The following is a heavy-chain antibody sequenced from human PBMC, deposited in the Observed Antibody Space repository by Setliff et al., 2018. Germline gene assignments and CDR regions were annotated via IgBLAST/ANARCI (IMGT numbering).Heavy chain of an antibody. D-gene: IGHD6-19*01. CDR3: ARGRIAVAGTGVGPFDY. Sequence: SETLSLTCTVSDDSISSRHYYWSWIRQPAGKGLEWLGQIYTSWSTNYNPSLKGRATLSIDASKKQFSLKLSSVTAADTAVYYCARGRIAVAGTGVGPFDYWGQGTLVTVSS. CDR2: IYTSWST. V-gene: IGHV4-61*09. CDR1: DDSISSRHYY. J-gene: IGHJ4*02.